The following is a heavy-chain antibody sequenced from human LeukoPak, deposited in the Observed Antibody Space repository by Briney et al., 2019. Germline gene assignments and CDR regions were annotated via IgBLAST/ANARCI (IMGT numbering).Heavy chain of an antibody. CDR2: IFDERNK. D-gene: IGHD6-25*01. CDR1: GLHFATYA. V-gene: IGHV3-30*04. Sequence: PGGSLRLSCSASGLHFATYAMHWVRQAPGKGLEWVAVIFDERNKFVADYVKGRFTISRDNFKNTLYLQMNSLRDEDTAIYYCARDPIAAEPDYFDYWGQGTLVTVSS. J-gene: IGHJ4*02. CDR3: ARDPIAAEPDYFDY.